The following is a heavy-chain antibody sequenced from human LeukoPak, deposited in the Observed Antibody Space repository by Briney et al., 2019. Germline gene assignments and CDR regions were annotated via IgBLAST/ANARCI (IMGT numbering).Heavy chain of an antibody. J-gene: IGHJ6*02. CDR1: GFTFSSYA. Sequence: PGGSLRLSCAASGFTFSSYAMHWVRQAPGKGLEWVAVISYDGSNKYYADSVKGRFTISRDNSKNTLYLQMNSLRAEDTAVYYCARDVLLWFGELLSSFGTYYYYGMDVWGQGTTVTVSS. V-gene: IGHV3-30*04. CDR2: ISYDGSNK. CDR3: ARDVLLWFGELLSSFGTYYYYGMDV. D-gene: IGHD3-10*01.